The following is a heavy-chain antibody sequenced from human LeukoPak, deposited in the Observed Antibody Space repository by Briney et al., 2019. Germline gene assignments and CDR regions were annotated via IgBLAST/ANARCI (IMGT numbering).Heavy chain of an antibody. D-gene: IGHD6-19*01. CDR1: GGTFRSYA. CDR3: ARAPSYSSNWYDY. V-gene: IGHV1-69*05. CDR2: IIPIFGTA. J-gene: IGHJ5*01. Sequence: ASVKVSCKASGGTFRSYAISWVLQAPGQGLEWMGRIIPIFGTAKYAQKFQGRVTITTDESTSTAYVELSSLTSEDTAVYYCARAPSYSSNWYDYWGRGTLVTVSS.